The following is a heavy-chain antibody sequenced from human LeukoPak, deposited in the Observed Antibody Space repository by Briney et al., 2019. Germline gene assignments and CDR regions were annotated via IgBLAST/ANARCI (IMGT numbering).Heavy chain of an antibody. CDR3: ARHESPGGATIH. Sequence: KPSGTLSLTCAVSGYSISRGYYWGWIRQPPGKGLEWIGSIYHSGSTYYNPSLKSRVTISVDTSKNQFSLKLSSVTAADTAVYYCARHESPGGATIHWGQGTLVTVSS. J-gene: IGHJ4*02. CDR1: GYSISRGYY. CDR2: IYHSGST. D-gene: IGHD1-26*01. V-gene: IGHV4-38-2*01.